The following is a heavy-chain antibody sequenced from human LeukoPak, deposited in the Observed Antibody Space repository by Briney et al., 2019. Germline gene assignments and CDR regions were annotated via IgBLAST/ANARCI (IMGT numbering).Heavy chain of an antibody. CDR3: VREVGRPKTFYFDS. CDR1: GFVFSRDN. J-gene: IGHJ4*02. D-gene: IGHD3-16*01. CDR2: ISETI. Sequence: GGSLRLSCIASGFVFSRDNMNWVRQAPGKGLEWVAHISETIYYADSVQGRFTISRDNAKNSLYLQMSNLRVDDTATYYCVREVGRPKTFYFDSWGRGTPVTVSS. V-gene: IGHV3-48*04.